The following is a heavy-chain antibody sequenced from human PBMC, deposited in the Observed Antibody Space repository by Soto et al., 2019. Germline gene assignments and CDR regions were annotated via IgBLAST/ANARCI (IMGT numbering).Heavy chain of an antibody. CDR1: GGSMSGYY. D-gene: IGHD3-22*01. Sequence: PSETLSLTCTVSGGSMSGYYWGWLRQPPGKGLEWIGSIYHGGSTYYNPSLNSRVTLSIDMTNNHVSLILNSVTAADTAVYYCARVGPWVPYYYDSSPYTFENWFDPWGQGTLVTV. J-gene: IGHJ5*02. V-gene: IGHV4-38-2*02. CDR2: IYHGGST. CDR3: ARVGPWVPYYYDSSPYTFENWFDP.